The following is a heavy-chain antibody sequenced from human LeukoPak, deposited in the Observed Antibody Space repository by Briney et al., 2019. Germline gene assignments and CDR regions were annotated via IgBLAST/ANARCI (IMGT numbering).Heavy chain of an antibody. CDR3: AKEAAALVRGSRVFDY. CDR1: GFTFSSYW. Sequence: GGSLRLSCAASGFTFSSYWMHWVRQAPGKGLVWVSRINSDGSSTYYADSVKGRFTISRDSSKNTLYLQMNSLRAEDTAVYYCAKEAAALVRGSRVFDYWGQGTLVTVSS. D-gene: IGHD3-10*01. V-gene: IGHV3-74*01. CDR2: INSDGSST. J-gene: IGHJ4*02.